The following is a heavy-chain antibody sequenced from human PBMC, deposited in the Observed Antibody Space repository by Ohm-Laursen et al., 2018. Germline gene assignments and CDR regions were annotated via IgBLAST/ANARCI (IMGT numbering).Heavy chain of an antibody. CDR3: ARESGDSYQNSEGYWMFYFDF. V-gene: IGHV1-18*04. CDR2: VTTYHDET. Sequence: GSSVKVSCKASGFTFNDNDYLIHWVRQAPGQGLEWVGRVTTYHDETNYSQKLKNRVTMTTDSDTKTAYMELRNLRSDDTAVYFCARESGDSYQNSEGYWMFYFDFWGQGTLVTVSS. CDR1: GFTFNDND. J-gene: IGHJ4*02. D-gene: IGHD3-22*01.